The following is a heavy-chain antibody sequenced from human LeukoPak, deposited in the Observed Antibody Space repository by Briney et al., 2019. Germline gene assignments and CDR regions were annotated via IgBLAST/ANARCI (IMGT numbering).Heavy chain of an antibody. CDR2: ISAYNGNT. CDR3: AIVDQQLVLIVSPY. D-gene: IGHD6-13*01. CDR1: GYTFTSYG. Sequence: ASVKVSCKASGYTFTSYGISWVRQAPGQGLEWMGWISAYNGNTNYAQKLQGRVTMTTDTSTSTAYMELRSLRSDDTAVYYCAIVDQQLVLIVSPYWGQGTLVTVSS. J-gene: IGHJ4*02. V-gene: IGHV1-18*01.